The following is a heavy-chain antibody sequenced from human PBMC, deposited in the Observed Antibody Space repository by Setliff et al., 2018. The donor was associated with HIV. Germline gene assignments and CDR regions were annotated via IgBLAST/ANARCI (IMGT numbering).Heavy chain of an antibody. J-gene: IGHJ4*02. D-gene: IGHD3-3*01. CDR2: IYYSGST. Sequence: SETLSLTCTVSGGSISSGGYYWSWIRQHPGKGLEWIGYIYYSGSTYYNPSLKSRVTISVDTSKNQFSLKLSSVTAADTAVYYCARGGTYYNFWSAYSPHPFDYWGQGTLVTV. CDR3: ARGGTYYNFWSAYSPHPFDY. V-gene: IGHV4-31*03. CDR1: GGSISSGGYY.